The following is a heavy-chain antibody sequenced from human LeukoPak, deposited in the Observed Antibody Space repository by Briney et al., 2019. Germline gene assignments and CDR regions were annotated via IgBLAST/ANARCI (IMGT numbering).Heavy chain of an antibody. V-gene: IGHV3-74*01. CDR1: GFTFSTYW. CDR3: ARIGPSGSGSYFFLDP. D-gene: IGHD3-10*01. Sequence: GGSLRLSCAASGFTFSTYWMHWVRQAPGTGLVWVSRIDSDGSGASYADSVKGRFTISRDNAKNTLYLQMNSLRAEDTAVYYCARIGPSGSGSYFFLDPWGQGTLVTVSS. CDR2: IDSDGSGA. J-gene: IGHJ5*02.